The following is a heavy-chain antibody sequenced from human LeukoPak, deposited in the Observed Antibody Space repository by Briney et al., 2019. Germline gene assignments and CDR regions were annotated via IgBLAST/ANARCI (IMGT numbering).Heavy chain of an antibody. CDR3: ARISLGAIWGYYYGMDV. V-gene: IGHV1-69*13. CDR2: IIPIFDTA. J-gene: IGHJ6*02. D-gene: IGHD1-26*01. CDR1: GGTYSSYS. Sequence: GASVKVSCKASGGTYSSYSISWVRQVPGQGLEWMGGIIPIFDTADYAQKFQGRVTITADESTSTAYMELSSLRSEDTAVFYCARISLGAIWGYYYGMDVWGQGTTVTVSS.